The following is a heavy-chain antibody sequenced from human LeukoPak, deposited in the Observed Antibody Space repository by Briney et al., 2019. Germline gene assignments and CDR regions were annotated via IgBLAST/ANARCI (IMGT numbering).Heavy chain of an antibody. J-gene: IGHJ4*02. D-gene: IGHD3-10*01. CDR2: IYHSGST. CDR1: GGSLSSSNW. CDR3: AAYYYGSGSSLNY. Sequence: SGTLSLTCAVSGGSLSSSNWWSWVRQPPGKGLEWIGEIYHSGSTNYNPSLKSRVTISVDKSKNQFSLKLSSVTAADTAVYYCAAYYYGSGSSLNYWGQGTLVTVSS. V-gene: IGHV4-4*02.